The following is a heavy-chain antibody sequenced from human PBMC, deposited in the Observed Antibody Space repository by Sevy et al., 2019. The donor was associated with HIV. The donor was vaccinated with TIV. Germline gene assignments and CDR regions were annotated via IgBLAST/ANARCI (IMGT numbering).Heavy chain of an antibody. J-gene: IGHJ4*02. CDR3: TTPYYDYVWGSYRTYYFDY. D-gene: IGHD3-16*02. V-gene: IGHV3-15*01. CDR2: IKSKTDGGTT. CDR1: GFTFSNAW. Sequence: GESLKISCAASGFTFSNAWMSWVRQAPGKGLEWVGRIKSKTDGGTTDYAAPVKGRFTISRDDSKNTLYLQMNSLKTEDTAVYYCTTPYYDYVWGSYRTYYFDYWGQGTLVTVSS.